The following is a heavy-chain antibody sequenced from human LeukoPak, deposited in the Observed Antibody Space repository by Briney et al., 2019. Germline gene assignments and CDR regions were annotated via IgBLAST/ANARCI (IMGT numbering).Heavy chain of an antibody. V-gene: IGHV3-21*01. Sequence: GGSLRLSCAASGFTFSSYSMNWVRQAPGKGLEWVSSISSSSSYIYYADSVKGRFTISRDNAKNSLYLQMNSLRAEDTAVYYCARGIAAAGTWFDPWGQGTLSPSPQ. CDR3: ARGIAAAGTWFDP. CDR2: ISSSSSYI. J-gene: IGHJ5*02. D-gene: IGHD6-13*01. CDR1: GFTFSSYS.